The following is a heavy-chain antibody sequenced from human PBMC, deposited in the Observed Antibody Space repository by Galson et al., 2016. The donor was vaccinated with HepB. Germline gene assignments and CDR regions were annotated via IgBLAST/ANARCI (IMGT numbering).Heavy chain of an antibody. D-gene: IGHD4-23*01. CDR3: ARRNYGGRSPFDY. CDR2: IYYTGST. Sequence: ETLSLTCTVSGGSISSGSYYWGWIRQPPGKGLEWIANIYYTGSTYYSPSLKSRVTISVDTSKNQFSLTVDSVTAADTAVYYCARRNYGGRSPFDYWGQGILVTVSS. J-gene: IGHJ4*02. V-gene: IGHV4-39*07. CDR1: GGSISSGSYY.